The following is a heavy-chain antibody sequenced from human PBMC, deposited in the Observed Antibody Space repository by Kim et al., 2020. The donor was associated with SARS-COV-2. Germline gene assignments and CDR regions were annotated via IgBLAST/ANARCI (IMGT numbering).Heavy chain of an antibody. Sequence: SETLSLTCAVSGGSISSGGYSWSWIRQPPGKGLEWIGYIYHSGSTYYNPSLKSRVTISVDRSKNQFSLKLSSVTAADTAVYYCARESPRSGYAFDIWGQGTMVTVSS. CDR1: GGSISSGGYS. CDR2: IYHSGST. CDR3: ARESPRSGYAFDI. V-gene: IGHV4-30-2*01. J-gene: IGHJ3*02.